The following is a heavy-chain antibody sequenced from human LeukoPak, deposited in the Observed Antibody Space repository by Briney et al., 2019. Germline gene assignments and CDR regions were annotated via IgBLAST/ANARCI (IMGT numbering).Heavy chain of an antibody. D-gene: IGHD3-22*01. Sequence: ASVKASCKASGYTFTGYYMHWVRQAPGQGLEWMGWINPNSGGTNYAQKFQGRVTMTRDTSISTAYMELSRLRSDDTAVYYCARVNYYDSSGYSHWGQGTLVTVSS. V-gene: IGHV1-2*02. J-gene: IGHJ4*02. CDR3: ARVNYYDSSGYSH. CDR1: GYTFTGYY. CDR2: INPNSGGT.